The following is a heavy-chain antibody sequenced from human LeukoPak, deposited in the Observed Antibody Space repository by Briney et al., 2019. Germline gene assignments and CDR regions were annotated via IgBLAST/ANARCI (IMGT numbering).Heavy chain of an antibody. D-gene: IGHD2-21*02. Sequence: ASVKVSCKASGYTCTSYGISWVRQAPGQGLEWMGWISAYNGSTNYAQKLQGRVTMTTDTPTSTAYMELRSLRSDDTAVYYCARDRDSLRKGGRNWFDGWGQGTLVTVSS. J-gene: IGHJ5*02. V-gene: IGHV1-18*01. CDR3: ARDRDSLRKGGRNWFDG. CDR2: ISAYNGST. CDR1: GYTCTSYG.